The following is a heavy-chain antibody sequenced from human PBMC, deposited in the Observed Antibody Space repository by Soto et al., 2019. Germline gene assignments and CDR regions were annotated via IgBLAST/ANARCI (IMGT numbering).Heavy chain of an antibody. J-gene: IGHJ4*02. CDR1: GYTFTNYW. CDR3: AKEDTSSGSLDY. D-gene: IGHD6-19*01. V-gene: IGHV5-51*01. Sequence: PGESLKISCRVSGYTFTNYWIGWVRQMPGKGLEWMGIIYPGDSDTRYSPSFQGRFTISRDNSKNTLYLQMKSLRAEDSASYYCAKEDTSSGSLDYWGQGALVTVSS. CDR2: IYPGDSDT.